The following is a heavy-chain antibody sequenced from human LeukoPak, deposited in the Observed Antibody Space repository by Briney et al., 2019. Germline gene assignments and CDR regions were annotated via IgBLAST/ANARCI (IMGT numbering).Heavy chain of an antibody. V-gene: IGHV4-39*07. D-gene: IGHD6-19*01. Sequence: PSETLFLTCTVSGGSISSGSYYWSWIRQPAGKGLEWIGSIYHAGSTFHNPSLKSRVTISVDTSKNQFSLMVNSVTAADTAVYYCARGYNSGWYAYWGQGTLVTVSS. CDR3: ARGYNSGWYAY. J-gene: IGHJ4*02. CDR2: IYHAGST. CDR1: GGSISSGSYY.